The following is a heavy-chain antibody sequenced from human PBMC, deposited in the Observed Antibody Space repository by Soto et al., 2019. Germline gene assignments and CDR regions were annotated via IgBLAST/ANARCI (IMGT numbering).Heavy chain of an antibody. D-gene: IGHD3-3*01. J-gene: IGHJ5*02. CDR2: ISSSSSTI. CDR3: ARESRFLELLSLNWFDP. Sequence: EVQLVESGGGLVQPGGSLRLSCAASGFTFSSYSMNWVCQAPGKGLEWVSYISSSSSTIYYADSVKGRFTISRDNAKNSLYLQRNGLRDEDTAVYYCARESRFLELLSLNWFDPCGQGTLVTVSS. V-gene: IGHV3-48*02. CDR1: GFTFSSYS.